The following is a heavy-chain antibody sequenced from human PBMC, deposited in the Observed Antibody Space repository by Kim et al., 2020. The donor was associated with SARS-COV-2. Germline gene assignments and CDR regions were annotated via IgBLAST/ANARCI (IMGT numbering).Heavy chain of an antibody. CDR3: ATGRVAGPPAWFDP. Sequence: CKVSGYTLTELSMHWVRQAPGKGLEWMGGFDPEDGETIYAQKFQGRVTMTEDTSTDTAYMELSSLRSEDTAVYYCATGRVAGPPAWFDPWGQGTLVTVSS. CDR1: GYTLTELS. CDR2: FDPEDGET. V-gene: IGHV1-24*01. D-gene: IGHD2-15*01. J-gene: IGHJ5*02.